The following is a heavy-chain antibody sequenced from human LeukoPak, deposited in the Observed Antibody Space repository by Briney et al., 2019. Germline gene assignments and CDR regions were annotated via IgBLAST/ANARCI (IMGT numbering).Heavy chain of an antibody. Sequence: PSETLSLTCAVYGGSFSGYYWSWIRQPPGKGLEWIGEINHRGSTNYNPSLKSRATISVDKSQNQFSLKVNSLTAADTAVYYCATNGYYCMDVWGKGTTVTVSS. J-gene: IGHJ6*03. CDR2: INHRGST. CDR3: ATNGYYCMDV. D-gene: IGHD2-8*01. V-gene: IGHV4-34*01. CDR1: GGSFSGYY.